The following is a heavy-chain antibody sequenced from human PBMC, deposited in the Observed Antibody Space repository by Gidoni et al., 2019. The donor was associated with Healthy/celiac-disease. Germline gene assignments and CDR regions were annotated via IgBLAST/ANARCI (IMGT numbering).Heavy chain of an antibody. Sequence: QVQLVQSGAEVKKHGSSVKVSCKAAGGTFSSDAISWVRQAPGQGLEWMGGIIPIFGTANYAQKFQGRVTITADESTSTAYMELSSLRSEDTAVYYCASWMSGSYVDNWYFDLWGRGTLVTVSS. CDR3: ASWMSGSYVDNWYFDL. CDR1: GGTFSSDA. J-gene: IGHJ2*01. V-gene: IGHV1-69*01. CDR2: IIPIFGTA. D-gene: IGHD1-26*01.